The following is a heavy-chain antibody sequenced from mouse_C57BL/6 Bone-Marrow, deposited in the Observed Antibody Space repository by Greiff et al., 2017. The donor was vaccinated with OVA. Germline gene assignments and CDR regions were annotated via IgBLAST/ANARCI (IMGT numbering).Heavy chain of an antibody. CDR3: ARRYYGLFDY. Sequence: EVKLIESVFCLFNPLLSLKLSCAASGFTFPDYQMHWVRQAPEKGLEWVAYISSGSSTIYYADTVKGRFTISRDNAKNTLFLQMTSLRSEDTAMYYCARRYYGLFDYWGQGTTLTVSS. V-gene: IGHV5-17*01. CDR2: ISSGSSTI. J-gene: IGHJ2*01. CDR1: GFTFPDYQ. D-gene: IGHD1-2*01.